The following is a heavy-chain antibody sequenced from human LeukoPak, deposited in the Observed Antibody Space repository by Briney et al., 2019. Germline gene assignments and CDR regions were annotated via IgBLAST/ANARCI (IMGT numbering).Heavy chain of an antibody. Sequence: PSETLSLTCTVSGGSISSYYWSRIRQPPGKGLEWIGYIYYSGSTNYNPSLKSRVTISGDTSKNQISLKLSSVTAADTAVYYCARGWDYFDYWGQGTLVTVSS. CDR1: GGSISSYY. D-gene: IGHD1-26*01. V-gene: IGHV4-59*01. J-gene: IGHJ4*02. CDR3: ARGWDYFDY. CDR2: IYYSGST.